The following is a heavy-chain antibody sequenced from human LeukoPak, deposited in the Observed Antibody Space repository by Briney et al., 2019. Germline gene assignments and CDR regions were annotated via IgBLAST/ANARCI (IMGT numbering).Heavy chain of an antibody. CDR1: GFIFSTDW. J-gene: IGHJ4*02. CDR3: ARGLYSGYDL. D-gene: IGHD5-12*01. CDR2: INQDGGKK. Sequence: PGGSLRLSCAAAGFIFSTDWMSWVRQAPGKGLEWVANINQDGGKKYYVYSVKGRLTISRENAKNPLYLQMNSLRAEDTAVYYCARGLYSGYDLWGQGTLVTVSS. V-gene: IGHV3-7*01.